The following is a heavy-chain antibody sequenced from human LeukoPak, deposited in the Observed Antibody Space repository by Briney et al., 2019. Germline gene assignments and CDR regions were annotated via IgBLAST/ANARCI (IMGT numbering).Heavy chain of an antibody. CDR3: ARNAGKYSYGYDWFDP. CDR2: LSGSGGST. J-gene: IGHJ5*02. CDR1: GFTFSSYV. Sequence: GGSLRLSCAASGFTFSSYVMSWVRQAPGKGLEWVSALSGSGGSTYSADSVKGRFTISRDNSKNTLYLQMNSLTAEDTAVYYCARNAGKYSYGYDWFDPWGQGTLVTVSS. V-gene: IGHV3-23*01. D-gene: IGHD5-18*01.